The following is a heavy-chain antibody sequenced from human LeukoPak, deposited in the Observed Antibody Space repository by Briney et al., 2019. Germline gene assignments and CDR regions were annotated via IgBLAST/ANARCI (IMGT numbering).Heavy chain of an antibody. CDR3: ARYIVATGFDP. CDR2: ISAYNGNT. V-gene: IGHV1-18*04. D-gene: IGHD5-12*01. Sequence: GASVKVSCKASGYTFTSYGISWVRQAPGQGLEWMGWISAYNGNTNYAQKLQGRVTMTTDTSTSTANMELRSLRSDDTAVYYCARYIVATGFDPWGQGTLVTVSS. J-gene: IGHJ5*02. CDR1: GYTFTSYG.